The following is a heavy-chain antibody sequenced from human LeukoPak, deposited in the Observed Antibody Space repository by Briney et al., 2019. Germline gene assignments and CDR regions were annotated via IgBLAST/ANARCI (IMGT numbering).Heavy chain of an antibody. D-gene: IGHD2-15*01. CDR1: GFTFSSYG. J-gene: IGHJ1*01. Sequence: GRSLRLSCAASGFTFSSYGMHWVRQAPGKGLEWVAVISYDGSNKYYADSVKGRFTISRDNSKNTLYLQMNSLRAEDTAVYYCAKDQGVVAVADPSEVYFQHWGQGTLVTVSS. V-gene: IGHV3-30*18. CDR2: ISYDGSNK. CDR3: AKDQGVVAVADPSEVYFQH.